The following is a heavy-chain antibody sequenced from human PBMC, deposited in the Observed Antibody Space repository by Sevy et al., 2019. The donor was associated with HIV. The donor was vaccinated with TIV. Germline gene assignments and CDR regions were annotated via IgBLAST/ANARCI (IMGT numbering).Heavy chain of an antibody. Sequence: GGSLRLSCSAFGFNFQTFGMHWVRQAPGKGPEWLAVISSDGINHNYAASVKGRFTIYRDNSKILLLLQMNSLTPNDTAVYFCTKESLRGTYIRGDFDHWGQGTLVTVSS. CDR2: ISSDGINH. J-gene: IGHJ4*02. CDR3: TKESLRGTYIRGDFDH. CDR1: GFNFQTFG. D-gene: IGHD3-10*02. V-gene: IGHV3-30*18.